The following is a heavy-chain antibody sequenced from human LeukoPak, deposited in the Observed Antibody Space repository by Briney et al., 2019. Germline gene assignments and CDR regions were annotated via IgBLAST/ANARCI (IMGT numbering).Heavy chain of an antibody. V-gene: IGHV1-8*01. D-gene: IGHD2-15*01. CDR1: GYTFTSYD. Sequence: ASVKVSCKASGYTFTSYDVNWVRQATGQGLEWMGWMNPNSGNTGYAQKFQGRVTMTRNTSISTAYMELSSLRSEDTAVYYCASSYCSGGSCNRGAFDIWGQGTMVTVSS. CDR2: MNPNSGNT. J-gene: IGHJ3*02. CDR3: ASSYCSGGSCNRGAFDI.